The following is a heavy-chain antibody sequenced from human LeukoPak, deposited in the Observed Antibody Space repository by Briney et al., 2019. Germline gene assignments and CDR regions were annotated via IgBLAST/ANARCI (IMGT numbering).Heavy chain of an antibody. Sequence: PSQTLSLTCTVSGGSISSGGYYWIWIRQHPGKGLEWIGYIYYSGSTYYNPSLKSRVTISVDTSKNQFSLKLSSVTAADTAVYYCARTYYYDSSGYYFGHFDYWGQGTLVTVSS. CDR3: ARTYYYDSSGYYFGHFDY. V-gene: IGHV4-31*03. J-gene: IGHJ4*02. CDR2: IYYSGST. CDR1: GGSISSGGYY. D-gene: IGHD3-22*01.